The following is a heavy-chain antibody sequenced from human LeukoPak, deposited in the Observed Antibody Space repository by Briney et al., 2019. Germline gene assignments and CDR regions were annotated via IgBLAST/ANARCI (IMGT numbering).Heavy chain of an antibody. V-gene: IGHV1-46*01. D-gene: IGHD3-16*02. CDR2: INPSGGST. J-gene: IGHJ4*02. CDR1: GYTFTSYY. Sequence: ASVKVSCRASGYTFTSYYMHWVRQPPGQGLEWMRIINPSGGSTSYAQKFQGRVTMTRDTSTSTVYMELSSLRSEDTAVYYCARGLRGYVWGSYRPYYFDYWGQGTLVTVSS. CDR3: ARGLRGYVWGSYRPYYFDY.